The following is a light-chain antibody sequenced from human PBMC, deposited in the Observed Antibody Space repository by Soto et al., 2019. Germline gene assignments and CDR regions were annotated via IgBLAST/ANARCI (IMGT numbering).Light chain of an antibody. Sequence: QSVLTQPASVSGSPGQSITISCTGTSTDVGGYNYVSWYQQHPGKAPKLMIYEVSHRPSGVSDRFSGSKSGNTASLTISGLQAGDEADYYCSSYTRSSTVVFGGGTKLTVL. CDR1: STDVGGYNY. J-gene: IGLJ2*01. V-gene: IGLV2-14*01. CDR2: EVS. CDR3: SSYTRSSTVV.